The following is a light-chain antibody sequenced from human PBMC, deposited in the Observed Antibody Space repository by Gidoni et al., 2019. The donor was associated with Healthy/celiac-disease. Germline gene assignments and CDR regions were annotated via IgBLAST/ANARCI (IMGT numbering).Light chain of an antibody. CDR3: QQDYSTPYT. Sequence: DIVLTHSPDSLAASLGERATINCKSSQSVLYSSNNKNYLAGYQQKPGQPPKLLINWASTRESGVPDRFSGSGSGTDFTLTISSLQAEDVAVYYCQQDYSTPYTFGQXTKLEIK. CDR2: WAS. V-gene: IGKV4-1*01. J-gene: IGKJ2*01. CDR1: QSVLYSSNNKNY.